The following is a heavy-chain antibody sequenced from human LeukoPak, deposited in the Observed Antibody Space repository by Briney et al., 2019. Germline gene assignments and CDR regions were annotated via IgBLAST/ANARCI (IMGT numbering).Heavy chain of an antibody. CDR2: IYYSGST. CDR3: AKCRNYYGSRNFDY. D-gene: IGHD3-10*01. J-gene: IGHJ4*02. V-gene: IGHV4-39*01. Sequence: SETLSLTCTVSGGSISSSSYYWGWIRQPPGKGLEWIGSIYYSGSTYYNPSLKSRVTISVDTSKNQFSLKLSSVTAADTAVYYCAKCRNYYGSRNFDYWGQGTLVTVSS. CDR1: GGSISSSSYY.